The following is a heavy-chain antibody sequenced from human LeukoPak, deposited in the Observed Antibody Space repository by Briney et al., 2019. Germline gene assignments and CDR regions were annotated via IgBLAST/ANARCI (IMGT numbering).Heavy chain of an antibody. D-gene: IGHD2-15*01. CDR2: IKKTGSET. CDR3: AREDGYCSGGNCYSYFDS. V-gene: IGHV3-7*01. Sequence: PGGSLRLSCAASGFTFSHFWMSWVRQAPGKGLEWVAYIKKTGSETYYVDSVKGRFTITRDNTRNSLFLQMYSLRAEDTAVYFCAREDGYCSGGNCYSYFDSGGQGTLSPSPQ. CDR1: GFTFSHFW. J-gene: IGHJ4*02.